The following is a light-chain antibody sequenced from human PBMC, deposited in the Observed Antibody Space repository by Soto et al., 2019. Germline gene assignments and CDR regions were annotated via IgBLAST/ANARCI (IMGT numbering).Light chain of an antibody. Sequence: DIQMTQSPSSLSASVGDRVTITCRASQSISKFFNWYQQTPGKAPKLLLYAASNLQSGVPSRFSGSGSGTDFTLTIISLQPEDFSTCSSQQRYNTQLTFGGGTKVQIK. CDR2: AAS. V-gene: IGKV1-39*01. CDR1: QSISKF. CDR3: QQRYNTQLT. J-gene: IGKJ4*01.